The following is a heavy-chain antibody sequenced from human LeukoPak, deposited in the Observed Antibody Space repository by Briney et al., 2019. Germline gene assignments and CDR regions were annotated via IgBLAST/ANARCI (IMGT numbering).Heavy chain of an antibody. Sequence: PGGPLRLSCAASGFTFSSYSMNWVRQSPGKGLEWVSSISSSSSYIYYADSVKGRFTISRDNAKNSLYLQMNSLRAEDTAVYYCARVLHDGIIFDYWGQGTLVTVSS. CDR3: ARVLHDGIIFDY. V-gene: IGHV3-21*01. D-gene: IGHD3-10*01. J-gene: IGHJ4*02. CDR2: ISSSSSYI. CDR1: GFTFSSYS.